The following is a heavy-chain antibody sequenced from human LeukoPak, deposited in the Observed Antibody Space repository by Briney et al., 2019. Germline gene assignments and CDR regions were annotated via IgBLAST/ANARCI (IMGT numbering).Heavy chain of an antibody. J-gene: IGHJ4*02. Sequence: GGSLRLSCAASGFTLNTYNMNWVRQAPGKGLEWVSSISSSSSYLFFADSVKGRFSISRDNTKNSLYLQMSGLRAEDTAVYYCARNTYDSSWFDYWGQGTLVTVSS. CDR2: ISSSSSYL. CDR3: ARNTYDSSWFDY. CDR1: GFTLNTYN. D-gene: IGHD3-22*01. V-gene: IGHV3-21*01.